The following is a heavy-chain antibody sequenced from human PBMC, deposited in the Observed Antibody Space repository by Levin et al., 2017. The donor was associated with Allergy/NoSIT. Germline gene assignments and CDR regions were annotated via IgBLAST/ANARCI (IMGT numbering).Heavy chain of an antibody. CDR3: TRRRHTHGIDY. CDR1: GFTFSDPY. V-gene: IGHV3-72*01. CDR2: IRNKANRYTT. J-gene: IGHJ4*02. Sequence: LSLTCAASGFTFSDPYMDWVRQAPGKGLEWVGRIRNKANRYTTEYAASLEGRFSVSRDDSKNSLYLQINSLRIEDTAIYYCTRRRHTHGIDYWGQGTLVTVSS. D-gene: IGHD2-15*01.